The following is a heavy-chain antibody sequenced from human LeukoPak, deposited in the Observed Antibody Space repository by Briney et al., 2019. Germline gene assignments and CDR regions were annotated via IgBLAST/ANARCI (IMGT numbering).Heavy chain of an antibody. CDR3: AKDIVVVTAFDAFDI. V-gene: IGHV3-30*18. D-gene: IGHD2-21*02. Sequence: GRSLRLSCAASGFTFSSSGMHWVRQAPGRGLEWVAVISYDGSHKYYVDSVKGRFTISRDNSKNTLYLQMNSLRAEDTAVYYCAKDIVVVTAFDAFDIWGQGTMVTVSS. CDR2: ISYDGSHK. CDR1: GFTFSSSG. J-gene: IGHJ3*02.